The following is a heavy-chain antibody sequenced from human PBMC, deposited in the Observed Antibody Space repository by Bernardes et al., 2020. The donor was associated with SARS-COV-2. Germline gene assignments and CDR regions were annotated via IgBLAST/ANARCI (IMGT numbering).Heavy chain of an antibody. CDR2: ISGSGGGT. CDR3: AKGRTATRYFAMDV. Sequence: GSLRLSCTASGFTFSSYAMHWVRRAPGKGLEWASTISGSGGGTYYADSVKGRYTISRDNSKNTVDLQISSLRAEDSAVYYCAKGRTATRYFAMDVWGQGTTVTVSS. D-gene: IGHD3-9*01. V-gene: IGHV3-23*01. CDR1: GFTFSSYA. J-gene: IGHJ6*02.